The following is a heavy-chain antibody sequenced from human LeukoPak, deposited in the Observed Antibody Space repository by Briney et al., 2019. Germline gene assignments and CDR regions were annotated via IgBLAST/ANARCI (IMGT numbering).Heavy chain of an antibody. CDR3: AREGANYYGSGTHDY. Sequence: TASGTLSLTCAVSGGSISGSDWWSWVRQPPGRGLEWIGEIYHDGSTNYNPSLKRRITISVDKSNNQFSLKLSSVTAADTAVYYCAREGANYYGSGTHDYWGQGTLVTVSS. V-gene: IGHV4-4*02. J-gene: IGHJ4*02. D-gene: IGHD3-10*01. CDR2: IYHDGST. CDR1: GGSISGSDW.